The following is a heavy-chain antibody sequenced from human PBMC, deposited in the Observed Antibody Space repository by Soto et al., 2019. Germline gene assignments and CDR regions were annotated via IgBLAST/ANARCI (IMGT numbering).Heavy chain of an antibody. V-gene: IGHV4-30-4*01. CDR2: IYYSGST. Sequence: PSETLSLTCSVSGGSISSGDYYWNWIRQPPGKGLEWIGHIYYSGSTYYNPSLKSRVTISVDTSKNQFSLKLSSVTAADTAVYYCARVVTATNYYFDYWGQGTLVTVSS. CDR3: ARVVTATNYYFDY. J-gene: IGHJ4*02. CDR1: GGSISSGDYY. D-gene: IGHD2-21*02.